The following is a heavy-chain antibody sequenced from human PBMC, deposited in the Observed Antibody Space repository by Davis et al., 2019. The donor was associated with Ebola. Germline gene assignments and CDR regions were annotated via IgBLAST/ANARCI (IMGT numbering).Heavy chain of an antibody. J-gene: IGHJ3*02. CDR3: ARDEYNRGYSVYEGGALDI. V-gene: IGHV4-4*07. D-gene: IGHD5/OR15-5a*01. CDR2: MLASGGA. CDR1: GGSITGDY. Sequence: SETLSLTCTVSGGSITGDYWTWIRQPAGKGLEWIGRMLASGGADYNPSLRSRLTMTVDTSKNQFSLKLGSVTAADTAVYYCARDEYNRGYSVYEGGALDIWGPGTMVTVSS.